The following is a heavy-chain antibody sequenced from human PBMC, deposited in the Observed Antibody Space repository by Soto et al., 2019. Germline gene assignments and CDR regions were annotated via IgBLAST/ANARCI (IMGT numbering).Heavy chain of an antibody. CDR3: ARDRGTSSGYCQYWFDP. D-gene: IGHD3-22*01. J-gene: IGHJ5*02. V-gene: IGHV1-69*12. CDR1: GGTFSSYA. Sequence: QVQLVQSGAEVKKPGSSVKVSCKASGGTFSSYAISWVRQAPGQGLEWMGEIIPIFGTANYAQKFQGRVTITADESTSTAYMELSSMRSEDTAVYYCARDRGTSSGYCQYWFDPWGQGSLVSVSS. CDR2: IIPIFGTA.